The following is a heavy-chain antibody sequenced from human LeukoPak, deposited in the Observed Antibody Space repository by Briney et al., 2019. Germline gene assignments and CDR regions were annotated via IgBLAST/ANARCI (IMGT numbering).Heavy chain of an antibody. J-gene: IGHJ5*02. CDR3: ARYVYGSGSYYNWFDP. V-gene: IGHV4-59*01. Sequence: SETLSLPCTVSGGSISSKYWSWIRQPPGKGLEWIGYIDYSGSTNYNPSLKSRVTISVDTSKKQFSLKLSSVTAVDTAVYYCARYVYGSGSYYNWFDPWGQGTLVTVSS. CDR2: IDYSGST. D-gene: IGHD3-10*01. CDR1: GGSISSKY.